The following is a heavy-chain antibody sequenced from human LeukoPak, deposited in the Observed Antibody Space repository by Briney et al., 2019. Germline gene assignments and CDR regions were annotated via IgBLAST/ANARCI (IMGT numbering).Heavy chain of an antibody. CDR2: IRNKAYGGTT. Sequence: GGTLRLSCTASGFTFGDYAMSWVRQAPGKGLEWVGVIRNKAYGGTTEYAASVKGRFTISRDDSKSIAYLQMDSLKTEDTAVYYCTRDGSLDYDILTGYPLPTGDYWGQGTLVTVSS. V-gene: IGHV3-49*04. CDR1: GFTFGDYA. CDR3: TRDGSLDYDILTGYPLPTGDY. D-gene: IGHD3-9*01. J-gene: IGHJ4*02.